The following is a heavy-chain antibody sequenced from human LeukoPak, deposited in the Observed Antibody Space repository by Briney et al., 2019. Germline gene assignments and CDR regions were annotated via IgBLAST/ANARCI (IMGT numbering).Heavy chain of an antibody. CDR3: ARESYGDYLAWFDP. V-gene: IGHV3-21*01. J-gene: IGHJ5*02. CDR2: ISSSSSYI. Sequence: PGGSLRLSCAASGFTFSSYGMHWVRQAPGKGLGWVSSISSSSSYIYYADSVKGRFTISRDNAKNSLYLQMNSLRAEDTAVYYCARESYGDYLAWFDPWGQGTLVTVSS. D-gene: IGHD4-17*01. CDR1: GFTFSSYG.